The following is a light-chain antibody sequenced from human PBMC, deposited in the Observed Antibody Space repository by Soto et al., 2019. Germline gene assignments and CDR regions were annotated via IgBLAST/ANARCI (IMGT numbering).Light chain of an antibody. CDR1: TSDVGGYNY. CDR3: SSYTINSTLHV. J-gene: IGLJ1*01. V-gene: IGLV2-14*01. CDR2: DVS. Sequence: QSALTQPASVSGSRGQSITISCTGTTSDVGGYNYVSWYQQHPGKAPKLMIYDVSNRPSGVSNRFSGSKSGNTASLTISGLQTEDEADYYCSSYTINSTLHVFGTGTKLTVL.